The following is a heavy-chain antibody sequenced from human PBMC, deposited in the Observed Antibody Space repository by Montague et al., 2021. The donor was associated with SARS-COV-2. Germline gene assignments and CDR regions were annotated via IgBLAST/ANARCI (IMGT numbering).Heavy chain of an antibody. V-gene: IGHV4-61*09. CDR3: ARESGSPTYYFYYGVDV. J-gene: IGHJ6*02. CDR1: GGSISSGNYY. D-gene: IGHD1-26*01. Sequence: TLSLTCTVSGGSISSGNYYWSWIRQPAGKGLEWIGHIYTSGSTNYNPSLQSRVTISVHTSNNQFSLKLSSVTAADTAVYYCARESGSPTYYFYYGVDVWGQGTTVTVSS. CDR2: IYTSGST.